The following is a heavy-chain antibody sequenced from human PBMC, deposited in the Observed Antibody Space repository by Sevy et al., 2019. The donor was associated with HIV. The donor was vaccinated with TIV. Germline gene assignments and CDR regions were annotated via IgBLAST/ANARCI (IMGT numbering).Heavy chain of an antibody. D-gene: IGHD3-22*01. CDR1: GFSFDSYG. J-gene: IGHJ6*03. CDR2: ISGSGTRT. V-gene: IGHV3-23*01. Sequence: GSLRLSCAVSGFSFDSYGMTWVRQAPGKGLEWVSGISGSGTRTYYADSVKGRFSISRDNSKNRLYLQMNSLRSEDTVIYFSAKGGGGHYDPDEIGYYFYYYNMDVWGKGTTVTVSS. CDR3: AKGGGGHYDPDEIGYYFYYYNMDV.